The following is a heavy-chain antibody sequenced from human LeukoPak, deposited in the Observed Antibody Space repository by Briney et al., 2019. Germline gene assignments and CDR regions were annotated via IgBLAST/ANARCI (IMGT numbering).Heavy chain of an antibody. D-gene: IGHD3-22*01. J-gene: IGHJ4*02. CDR2: IRSKAYGGTT. CDR3: TRATEDSSGYYPLYYFDY. V-gene: IGHV3-49*03. Sequence: GGSLRLSCTASGFTFGDYAMSWFRQAPGKGLEWVGFIRSKAYGGTTEYAASVKGRFTISRDDSKSIAYLQMNSLKTEDTAVYYCTRATEDSSGYYPLYYFDYWGQGTLVTVSS. CDR1: GFTFGDYA.